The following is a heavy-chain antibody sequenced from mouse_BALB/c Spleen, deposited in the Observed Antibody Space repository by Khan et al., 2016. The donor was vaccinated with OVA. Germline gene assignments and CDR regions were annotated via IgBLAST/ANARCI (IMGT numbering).Heavy chain of an antibody. CDR1: GYSFTSYY. D-gene: IGHD1-1*01. CDR3: TRLGSTSWFAY. CDR2: IDPFHGGS. V-gene: IGHV1-31*01. Sequence: VQLQQSGPELMKPGASVQISCKASGYSFTSYYIHWVKPSLGTTLEWIGYIDPFHGGSTYNQKFKGKATSTEDESSSTASIHLSSLTSEDSAVYYCTRLGSTSWFAYWGQGTLVTVSA. J-gene: IGHJ3*01.